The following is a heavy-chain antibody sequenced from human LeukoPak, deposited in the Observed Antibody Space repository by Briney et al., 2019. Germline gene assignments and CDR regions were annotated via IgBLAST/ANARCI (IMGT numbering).Heavy chain of an antibody. Sequence: ASVKVSCKASGYTFTSYGISWVRQAPGQGLEWMGWISAYNGNTNYAQKLQGRVTMTTDTSTSTAYMELRSLRSDDTAVYYCARDSDYDILTGYYTSVNRGFDYWGQGTLVPVSS. CDR2: ISAYNGNT. J-gene: IGHJ4*02. D-gene: IGHD3-9*01. CDR3: ARDSDYDILTGYYTSVNRGFDY. V-gene: IGHV1-18*04. CDR1: GYTFTSYG.